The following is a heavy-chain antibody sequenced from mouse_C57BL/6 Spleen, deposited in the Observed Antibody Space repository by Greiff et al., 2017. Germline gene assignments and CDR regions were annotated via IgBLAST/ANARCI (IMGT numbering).Heavy chain of an antibody. Sequence: QVQLQQSGPELVKPGASVKISCKASGYAFSSSWMNWVKQRPGKGLEWIGRIYPGDGDTNYNGKFKGKATLTADKSSSTAYMQRSSLTSEDSAVYFCTGRGYAMDYWGQGTSVTVSA. CDR3: TGRGYAMDY. D-gene: IGHD1-1*01. V-gene: IGHV1-82*01. CDR2: IYPGDGDT. CDR1: GYAFSSSW. J-gene: IGHJ4*01.